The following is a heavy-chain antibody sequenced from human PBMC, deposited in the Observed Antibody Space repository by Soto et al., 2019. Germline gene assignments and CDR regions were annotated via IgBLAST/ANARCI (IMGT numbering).Heavy chain of an antibody. J-gene: IGHJ4*02. V-gene: IGHV3-73*02. CDR1: GFTFSGSA. Sequence: EVQLVESGGGLVQPGDSLKLSCAASGFTFSGSAMHWVRQASGKGLEWVGRIRTKDNSYATAYAAAIKGRFTISREDSKITAYLQMDSLKTEDTAVYYCTRLSCSGGSCYDYWGQGTLVTVSS. CDR3: TRLSCSGGSCYDY. D-gene: IGHD2-15*01. CDR2: IRTKDNSYAT.